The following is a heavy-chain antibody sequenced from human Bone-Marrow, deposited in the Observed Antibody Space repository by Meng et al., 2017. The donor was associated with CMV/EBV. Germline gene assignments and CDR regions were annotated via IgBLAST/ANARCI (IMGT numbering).Heavy chain of an antibody. J-gene: IGHJ4*02. Sequence: GGSLRLSCVASGFTFSAYWMTWVRQALGKGLEWVANIKQDGGEKYYVDSVKGRFIISRDNAENSLYLQMNTLTVEDTAIYYCARTVGATPFDYWGQGALVTVSS. V-gene: IGHV3-7*01. CDR1: GFTFSAYW. D-gene: IGHD1-26*01. CDR2: IKQDGGEK. CDR3: ARTVGATPFDY.